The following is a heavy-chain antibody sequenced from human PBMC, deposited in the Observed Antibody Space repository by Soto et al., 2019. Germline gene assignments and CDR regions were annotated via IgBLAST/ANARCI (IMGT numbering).Heavy chain of an antibody. CDR1: GYTFISYY. CDR3: ARYGRDGDNPPQYGMDV. V-gene: IGHV1-46*03. J-gene: IGHJ6*02. Sequence: QVQLVQSGAEVKKPGASVRVSCKASGYTFISYYMHWVRQAPGQGLEWMGIINPSGSSTIYAHKFQGRVTMTRDTSTSTVSMELSSLRCEDTAVYYCARYGRDGDNPPQYGMDVWGQGTTVTVSS. D-gene: IGHD4-17*01. CDR2: INPSGSST.